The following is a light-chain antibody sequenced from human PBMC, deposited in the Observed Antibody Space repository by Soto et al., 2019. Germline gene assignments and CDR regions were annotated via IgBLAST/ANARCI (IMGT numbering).Light chain of an antibody. CDR1: QSISSY. J-gene: IGKJ4*01. Sequence: DIQMTQYQSSLSASVGDRVTITCRASQSISSYLNWYQQKPGKAPKLLIYAASSLQSGVPSRFSGSGSGTDFTLTISSLQPEDFATYYCQQSYSTPLTFGGGTNVDIK. V-gene: IGKV1-39*01. CDR2: AAS. CDR3: QQSYSTPLT.